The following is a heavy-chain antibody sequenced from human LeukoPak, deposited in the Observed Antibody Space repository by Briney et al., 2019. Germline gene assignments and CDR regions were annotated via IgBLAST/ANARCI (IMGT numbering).Heavy chain of an antibody. CDR1: GYSISSGYY. Sequence: PSATLSLTCAVSGYSISSGYYWGRIRQPPGKGLEWIGSIYHSGSTYYNPSLKSRVTISVDTSKNQFSLKLSSVTAADTAVYYCARLPSATYYYYYMDVWGKGTTVTVSS. CDR3: ARLPSATYYYYYMDV. D-gene: IGHD2-15*01. J-gene: IGHJ6*03. CDR2: IYHSGST. V-gene: IGHV4-38-2*01.